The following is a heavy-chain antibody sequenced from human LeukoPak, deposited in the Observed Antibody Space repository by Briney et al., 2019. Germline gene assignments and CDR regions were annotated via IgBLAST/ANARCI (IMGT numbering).Heavy chain of an antibody. V-gene: IGHV1-2*02. CDR1: GYTFTGYY. J-gene: IGHJ6*03. D-gene: IGHD3-10*01. Sequence: ASVKVSCKASGYTFTGYYMHWVRQAPGQGLEWMGWIYPNSGGTNYAQKLQGRVTMTRDTSISTAYMELSRLTSDDTAVYYFAREPYGSGSFRTDYFYMDVWGKGTTVTISS. CDR3: AREPYGSGSFRTDYFYMDV. CDR2: IYPNSGGT.